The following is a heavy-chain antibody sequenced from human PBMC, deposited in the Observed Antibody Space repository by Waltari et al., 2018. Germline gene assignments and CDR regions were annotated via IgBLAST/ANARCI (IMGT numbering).Heavy chain of an antibody. D-gene: IGHD6-13*01. CDR2: ISSSSSTI. CDR3: ARDVAAAEYYYYGMDV. CDR1: GFTFSSYS. V-gene: IGHV3-48*01. J-gene: IGHJ6*02. Sequence: EVQLVESGGGLVQPGGSLRLSCAASGFTFSSYSMNWVRQAPGKGLEWVSYISSSSSTIYYADSVKGRFTISRDNAKNSLYLQMNSLRAEDTAVYYCARDVAAAEYYYYGMDVWGQGTTVTVSS.